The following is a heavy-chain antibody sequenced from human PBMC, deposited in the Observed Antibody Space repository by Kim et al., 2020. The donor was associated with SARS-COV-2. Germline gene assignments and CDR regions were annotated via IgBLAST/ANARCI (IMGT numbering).Heavy chain of an antibody. CDR2: IRSKAYGGTT. Sequence: GRSLRLSCTASGFTFGDYAMSWFRQAPGKGLEWVGFIRSKAYGGTTEYAASVKGRFTISRDDSKSIAYLQMNSLKTEDTAVYYCTRVGDYIWGSYRYTPPYWYFDLWGRGTLVTVSS. V-gene: IGHV3-49*03. D-gene: IGHD3-16*02. J-gene: IGHJ2*01. CDR1: GFTFGDYA. CDR3: TRVGDYIWGSYRYTPPYWYFDL.